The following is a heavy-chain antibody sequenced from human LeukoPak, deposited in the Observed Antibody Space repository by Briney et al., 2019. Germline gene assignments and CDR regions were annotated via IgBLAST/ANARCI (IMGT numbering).Heavy chain of an antibody. V-gene: IGHV3-33*06. CDR3: AKHGVVVVPAAMFFDY. D-gene: IGHD2-2*01. CDR1: GFTFSSYG. J-gene: IGHJ4*02. Sequence: PGGSLRLSCAASGFTFSSYGIPWFRQAPGKGLEWVAVIWYDGSNKYYADSVKGRFTISRDNSKNTLYLQMNSLRAEDTAVYYCAKHGVVVVPAAMFFDYWGQGTLVTVSS. CDR2: IWYDGSNK.